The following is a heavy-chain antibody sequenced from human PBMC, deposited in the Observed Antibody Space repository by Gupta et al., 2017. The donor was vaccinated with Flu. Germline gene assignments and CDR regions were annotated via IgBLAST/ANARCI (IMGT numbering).Heavy chain of an antibody. CDR2: IRGSGGST. Sequence: EVQLLESGGGLVQPGGSLRLSCAASGFTFSSYALSWVRQAPGKGLEWVSAIRGSGGSTYYADSVKGRFTISRDNSKNTLYLQMNSLRAEDTAVYYCAKDSRHRYSSGWYLVYWGQGTLVTVSS. CDR1: GFTFSSYA. CDR3: AKDSRHRYSSGWYLVY. J-gene: IGHJ4*02. V-gene: IGHV3-23*01. D-gene: IGHD6-19*01.